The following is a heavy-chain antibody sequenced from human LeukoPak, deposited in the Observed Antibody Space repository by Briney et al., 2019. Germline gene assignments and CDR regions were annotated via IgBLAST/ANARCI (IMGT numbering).Heavy chain of an antibody. CDR3: ARQGGGFWYFDL. CDR1: GGSISSYY. CDR2: IYYSGST. V-gene: IGHV4-59*08. J-gene: IGHJ2*01. D-gene: IGHD6-25*01. Sequence: PSETLSLTCTLSGGSISSYYWSWIRQPPGKGLEWIGYIYYSGSTNYNPSLKSRVTISVDTSKNQFSLKMSSVTAADTAVYYCARQGGGFWYFDLWGRGTLVTVSS.